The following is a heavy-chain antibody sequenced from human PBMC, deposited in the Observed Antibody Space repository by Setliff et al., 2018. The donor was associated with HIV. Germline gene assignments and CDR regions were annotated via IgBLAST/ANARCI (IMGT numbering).Heavy chain of an antibody. V-gene: IGHV4-34*01. CDR1: GGSFNGYY. D-gene: IGHD2-15*01. Sequence: PSETLSLTCAVYGGSFNGYYWSWIRQPPGKGLEWIGEINHSGSTNYNPSLKSRVTMSVDKSKNQFSLRLSSVTAADTAVYYCARARRAGSGPDKNWFDTWGQGSLVTVSS. CDR2: INHSGST. CDR3: ARARRAGSGPDKNWFDT. J-gene: IGHJ5*02.